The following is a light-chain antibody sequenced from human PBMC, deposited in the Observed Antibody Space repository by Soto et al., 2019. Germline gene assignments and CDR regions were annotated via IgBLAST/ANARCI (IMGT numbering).Light chain of an antibody. CDR2: EVI. J-gene: IGLJ1*01. Sequence: QSALTQPASVSGSPGQSITISCSGTSSDVGGYNFVSWYQHHPGKAPKLLIYEVINRPSGVSNRFSGSKSGNTASLTISGLQAEDEADYFCSSYAGSSTFVFGTGTKLTVL. CDR3: SSYAGSSTFV. CDR1: SSDVGGYNF. V-gene: IGLV2-14*01.